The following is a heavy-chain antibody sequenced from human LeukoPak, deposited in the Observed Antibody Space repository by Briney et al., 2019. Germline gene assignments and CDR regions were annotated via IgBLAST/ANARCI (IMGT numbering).Heavy chain of an antibody. D-gene: IGHD2/OR15-2a*01. Sequence: GGSLRLSCSASGFTFSSYAMHWVRQAPGKGLEYVSAISSNGGSTYYADSVKGRFTISRDNSKNTLYLQMSSLKVEDTAVYYCTRAPYFDRWYFDLWGRGALVTVSS. CDR1: GFTFSSYA. CDR2: ISSNGGST. CDR3: TRAPYFDRWYFDL. V-gene: IGHV3-64*04. J-gene: IGHJ2*01.